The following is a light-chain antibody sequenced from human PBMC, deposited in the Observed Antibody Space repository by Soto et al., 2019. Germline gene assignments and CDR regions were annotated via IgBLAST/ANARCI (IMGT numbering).Light chain of an antibody. CDR3: HHRSSWPLT. J-gene: IGKJ4*01. Sequence: EVVLTQSPATLSLSPGERATLSCRASQSVRRFLTWYQQKPGQAPRLLVYDASNRAAGVPARFSGSGSGTDFTLTISSLEPEDFAVYYCHHRSSWPLTFGGGTKVEIK. CDR1: QSVRRF. CDR2: DAS. V-gene: IGKV3-11*01.